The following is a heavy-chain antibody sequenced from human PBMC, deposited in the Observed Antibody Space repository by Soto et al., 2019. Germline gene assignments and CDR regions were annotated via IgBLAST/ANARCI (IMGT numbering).Heavy chain of an antibody. D-gene: IGHD2-8*01. V-gene: IGHV1-2*04. Sequence: QVQLVQSGAEVKKPGASVKVSCKASGYTFTNYYIHWVRQAPGQGLEWMGWIDGDSGYTKDAQKCPRWATRTRDTYINAASMELCGRTSDVTAVYYWARTPNNGRAGVYGMDVWGQGTTVTVSS. J-gene: IGHJ6*02. CDR1: GYTFTNYY. CDR2: IDGDSGYT. CDR3: ARTPNNGRAGVYGMDV.